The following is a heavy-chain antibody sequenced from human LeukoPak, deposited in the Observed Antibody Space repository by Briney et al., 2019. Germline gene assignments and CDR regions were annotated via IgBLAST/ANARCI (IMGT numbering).Heavy chain of an antibody. CDR2: IYYSGST. Sequence: KPSETLSLTCTVSGGSISSHYWSWIRQPPGKGLEWIGYIYYSGSTNYNPSLKSRVTISVDTSKNQFSLKLSSVTAADTAVYYCARAEGIAAAGVFYGMDVWGQGTTVTVSS. J-gene: IGHJ6*02. D-gene: IGHD6-13*01. CDR1: GGSISSHY. V-gene: IGHV4-59*11. CDR3: ARAEGIAAAGVFYGMDV.